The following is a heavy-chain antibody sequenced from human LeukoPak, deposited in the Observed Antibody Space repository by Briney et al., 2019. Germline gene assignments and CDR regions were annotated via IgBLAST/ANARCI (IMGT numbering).Heavy chain of an antibody. CDR2: ISGSGGST. Sequence: GGSLRLSCAASGFTFSSYAMSWVRQAPGKGLEWVSAISGSGGSTYYADSVKGRFTISRDNSKNTLYLQMNSLRAEDTAVYYCAKSPGYSSSWKHYYYYGMDVWGQGTTVTVSS. V-gene: IGHV3-23*01. CDR3: AKSPGYSSSWKHYYYYGMDV. D-gene: IGHD6-13*01. J-gene: IGHJ6*02. CDR1: GFTFSSYA.